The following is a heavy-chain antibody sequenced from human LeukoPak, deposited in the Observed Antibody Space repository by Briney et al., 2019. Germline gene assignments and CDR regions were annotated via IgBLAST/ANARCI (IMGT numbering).Heavy chain of an antibody. CDR2: ISAYNGNT. CDR3: ARDIDYYDSPYYFDY. J-gene: IGHJ4*02. D-gene: IGHD3-22*01. Sequence: ASVKVSCKASGYTFTSYGISWVRQDPGQGLEWMGWISAYNGNTNYAQKLQGRVTMTTDTSTSTAYMELRSLRSDDTAVYYCARDIDYYDSPYYFDYWGQGTLVTVSS. V-gene: IGHV1-18*01. CDR1: GYTFTSYG.